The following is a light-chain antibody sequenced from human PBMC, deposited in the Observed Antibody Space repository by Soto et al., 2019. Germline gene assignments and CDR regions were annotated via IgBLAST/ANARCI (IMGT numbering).Light chain of an antibody. V-gene: IGLV1-51*01. Sequence: QSVLTQPPSVSAAPGQKATISCSGSSSNIGNNYVSWYQQFPGTAPKLLTYDNNKRPSGIPDRFPGSKSGTSATLGITGLQTGDEADYYCGTWDASMSAYVFGTGTKVTVL. CDR3: GTWDASMSAYV. J-gene: IGLJ1*01. CDR2: DNN. CDR1: SSNIGNNY.